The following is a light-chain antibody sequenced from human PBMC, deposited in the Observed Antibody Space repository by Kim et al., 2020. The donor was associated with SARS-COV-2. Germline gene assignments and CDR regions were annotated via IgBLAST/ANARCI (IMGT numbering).Light chain of an antibody. V-gene: IGKV3-20*01. CDR2: GAS. CDR1: QYFTSSS. CDR3: QLYGSSPYT. J-gene: IGKJ2*01. Sequence: LSPGERAPRSCRASQYFTSSSLGWYQQKPGQAPRLLIYGASSRATGIPDRFSGSGSGTDFTLTISRLEPEDFAVYYCQLYGSSPYTFGQGTKLEI.